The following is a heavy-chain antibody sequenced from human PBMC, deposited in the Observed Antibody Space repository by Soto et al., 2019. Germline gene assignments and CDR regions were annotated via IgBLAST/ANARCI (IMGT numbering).Heavy chain of an antibody. Sequence: GESLKISCKGSGYSFTSYWIGWVRQMPGKGLEWMGIIYPGDSDTRYSPSFQGQVTISADKSISTAYLQWSSLKASDTAMYYCARLVYDSSGYYPGHFDYWGQGTLVTVSS. CDR3: ARLVYDSSGYYPGHFDY. D-gene: IGHD3-22*01. V-gene: IGHV5-51*01. CDR1: GYSFTSYW. CDR2: IYPGDSDT. J-gene: IGHJ4*02.